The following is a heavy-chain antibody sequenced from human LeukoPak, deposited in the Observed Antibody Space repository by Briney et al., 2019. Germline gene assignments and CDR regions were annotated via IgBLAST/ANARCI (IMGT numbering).Heavy chain of an antibody. D-gene: IGHD5-12*01. CDR2: INSRGDNT. Sequence: GGSLRLSCAASGFSFSRFALHWVRQGPGKGLEHVSAINSRGDNTYYANSVKGRFTISRDNSKNMLYLQMGSLRVEDMAVYYCAKDRENSGYGDMEVWGKGTTVTVSS. V-gene: IGHV3-64*01. J-gene: IGHJ6*03. CDR3: AKDRENSGYGDMEV. CDR1: GFSFSRFA.